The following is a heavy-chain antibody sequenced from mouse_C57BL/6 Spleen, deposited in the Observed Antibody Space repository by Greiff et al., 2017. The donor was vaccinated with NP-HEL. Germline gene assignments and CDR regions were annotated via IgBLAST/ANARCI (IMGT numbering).Heavy chain of an antibody. CDR2: ISNGGGST. Sequence: EVQLVESGGGLVQPGGSLKLSCAASGFTFSDYYMYWVRQTPEKRLEWVAYISNGGGSTYYPDTVKGRFTISRDNAKNTLYLQMSRLKSEDTAMYYCARASSSGSWFAYWGQGTLVTVSA. J-gene: IGHJ3*01. CDR3: ARASSSGSWFAY. D-gene: IGHD3-2*02. CDR1: GFTFSDYY. V-gene: IGHV5-12*01.